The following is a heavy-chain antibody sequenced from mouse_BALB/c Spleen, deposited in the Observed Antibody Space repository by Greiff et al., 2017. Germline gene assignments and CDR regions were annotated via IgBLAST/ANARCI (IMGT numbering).Heavy chain of an antibody. J-gene: IGHJ2*01. CDR1: GFTFSSYT. V-gene: IGHV5-12-2*01. CDR2: ISNGGGST. CDR3: ARHDDYYGTYFDY. D-gene: IGHD1-1*01. Sequence: EVKLVESGGGLVQPGGSLKLSCAASGFTFSSYTMSWVRQTPEKRLEWVAYISNGGGSTYYPDTVKGRFTISRDNAKNTLYLQMSSLKSEDTAMYYCARHDDYYGTYFDYWGQGTTLTVSS.